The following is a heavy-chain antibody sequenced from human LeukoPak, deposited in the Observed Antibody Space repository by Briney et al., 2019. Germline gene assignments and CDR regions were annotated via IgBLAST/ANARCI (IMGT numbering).Heavy chain of an antibody. V-gene: IGHV1-69*05. CDR2: IIPIFGTA. Sequence: SVKVSCKASGGTFSSYAISWVRQAPGQGLEWMGGIIPIFGTANYAQKFQGRVTITTDESTSTAYIELSSLRSEDTAVYYCARNGVSSSSAGNWFDPWGQGTLVTVSS. J-gene: IGHJ5*02. CDR3: ARNGVSSSSAGNWFDP. CDR1: GGTFSSYA. D-gene: IGHD6-6*01.